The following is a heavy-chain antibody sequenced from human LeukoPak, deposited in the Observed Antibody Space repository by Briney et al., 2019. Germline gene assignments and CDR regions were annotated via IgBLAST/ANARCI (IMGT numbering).Heavy chain of an antibody. CDR1: GFTFSSYG. V-gene: IGHV3-30*18. CDR2: ISYDGSNK. Sequence: PGRSLRLSCAASGFTFSSYGMHWVRQAPGKGLEWEAVISYDGSNKYYADSVKGRFTISRDNSKNTLYLQMNSLRAEDTAVYYCAKSGGTTGTSLFDYWGQGTLVTVSS. D-gene: IGHD1-1*01. J-gene: IGHJ4*02. CDR3: AKSGGTTGTSLFDY.